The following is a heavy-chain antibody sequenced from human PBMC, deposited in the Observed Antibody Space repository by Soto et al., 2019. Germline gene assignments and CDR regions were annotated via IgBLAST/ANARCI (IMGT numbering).Heavy chain of an antibody. V-gene: IGHV3-23*01. CDR2: IYAAGSSK. D-gene: IGHD3-10*01. J-gene: IGHJ4*02. CDR3: EKDLIRGDGYADPDY. CDR1: GFIFSNYA. Sequence: GGSLRLSCAASGFIFSNYAMFWFRQAPGKGLEWVSTIYAAGSSKYYAGSVKGRFTISRDNSRDTLFLQMDSLRAEDTVIYFCEKDLIRGDGYADPDYCGQGPLVTVSS.